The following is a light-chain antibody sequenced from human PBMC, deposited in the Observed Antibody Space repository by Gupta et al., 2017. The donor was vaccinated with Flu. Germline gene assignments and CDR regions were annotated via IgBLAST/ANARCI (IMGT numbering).Light chain of an antibody. CDR3: QQYNSYPRT. Sequence: DIQMTQSPSTLSASVGDRVTITCWASQSISSWLAWYQQKPGKAPKLLIYKASSLESGVPSRFSGSGSGTEFTLTISSLQPDDFATYYCQQYNSYPRTFGPGTKVDIK. CDR2: KAS. V-gene: IGKV1-5*03. CDR1: QSISSW. J-gene: IGKJ3*01.